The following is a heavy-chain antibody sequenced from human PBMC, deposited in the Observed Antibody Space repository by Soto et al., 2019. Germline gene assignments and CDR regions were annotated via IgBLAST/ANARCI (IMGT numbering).Heavy chain of an antibody. D-gene: IGHD6-13*01. CDR2: IGTAGDT. J-gene: IGHJ3*02. CDR1: GFTFSSYD. CDR3: ARGPPPKYSRGRWGVDAVDI. V-gene: IGHV3-13*01. Sequence: EVQLVESGGGLVQPGGSLRLSCAASGFTFSSYDMHWVRQATGKGLEWVSAIGTAGDTYYPGSVKGRFTISRENAKNSLYLQMNSLRAGETAVYYCARGPPPKYSRGRWGVDAVDIWGQGTMVTVSS.